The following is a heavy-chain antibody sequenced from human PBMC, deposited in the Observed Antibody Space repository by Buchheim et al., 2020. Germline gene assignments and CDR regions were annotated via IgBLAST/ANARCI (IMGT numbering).Heavy chain of an antibody. J-gene: IGHJ4*02. CDR3: ARDLLYSYAQREFDY. CDR1: VFTFSSYS. D-gene: IGHD5-18*01. V-gene: IGHV3-21*01. Sequence: QLVESGGGLVKPGGSLRLSCAASVFTFSSYSMNWVRQAPGKGLEWVSSISSSSSYIYYADSVKGRFTISRDNAKNSLYLQMNSLRAEDTAVYYCARDLLYSYAQREFDYWGQGTL. CDR2: ISSSSSYI.